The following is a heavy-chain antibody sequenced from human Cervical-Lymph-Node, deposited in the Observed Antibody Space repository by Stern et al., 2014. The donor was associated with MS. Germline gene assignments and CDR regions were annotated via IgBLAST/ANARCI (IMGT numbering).Heavy chain of an antibody. CDR3: ARSGGVHGGASFES. V-gene: IGHV4-59*08. CDR1: GDSIDPYY. CDR2: IHFGGRT. D-gene: IGHD3-16*01. J-gene: IGHJ4*02. Sequence: QVQLQESGPGLVKPSETLSLTCTVSGDSIDPYYWSWIRQPPGKGLEWIGFIHFGGRTNYSPSLRSRATFSGDRSKNHFFLNLPSLTAADTAVYYCARSGGVHGGASFESWGQGTLVTVSS.